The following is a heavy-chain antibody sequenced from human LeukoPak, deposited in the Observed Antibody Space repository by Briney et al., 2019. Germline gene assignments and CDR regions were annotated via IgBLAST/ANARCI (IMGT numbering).Heavy chain of an antibody. CDR1: GSTFSSYG. D-gene: IGHD1-1*01. J-gene: IGHJ6*02. CDR3: AKAGLEPPPGYYYYGMDV. V-gene: IGHV3-30*18. CDR2: ISYDGSNK. Sequence: GGSLRLSCAASGSTFSSYGMHWVRQAPGKGLEWVAVISYDGSNKYYADSVKGRFTISRDNSKNTLYLQMNSLRAEDTAVYYCAKAGLEPPPGYYYYGMDVWGQGTTVTVSS.